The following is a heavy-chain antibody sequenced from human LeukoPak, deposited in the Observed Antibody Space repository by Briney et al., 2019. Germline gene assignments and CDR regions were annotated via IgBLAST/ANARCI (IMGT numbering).Heavy chain of an antibody. Sequence: SQTPSLTCAISGDSVSSKSAAWNWIRQSPSRGLEWLGRTYYRSKWYNNYAVSVKSRITINPDTSKNQFSLQLNSVTPEDTAVYCCSGGSTYDYWGQGTLVTVSS. V-gene: IGHV6-1*01. J-gene: IGHJ4*02. CDR1: GDSVSSKSAA. D-gene: IGHD2-8*02. CDR3: SGGSTYDY. CDR2: TYYRSKWYN.